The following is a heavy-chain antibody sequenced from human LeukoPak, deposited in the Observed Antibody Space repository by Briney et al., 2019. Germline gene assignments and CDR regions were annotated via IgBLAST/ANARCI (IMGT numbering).Heavy chain of an antibody. J-gene: IGHJ4*02. D-gene: IGHD1-26*01. CDR1: GFTFSSYA. Sequence: GGSLRLSCAASGFTFSSYAMSWVRQAPGKGLEWVSVISGSGGSTYYADSVRGRFTISRDNSKNTLYLQMNSLRAEGTAVYYCAKDLAGADYFDSWGQGTLVTVSS. V-gene: IGHV3-23*01. CDR3: AKDLAGADYFDS. CDR2: ISGSGGST.